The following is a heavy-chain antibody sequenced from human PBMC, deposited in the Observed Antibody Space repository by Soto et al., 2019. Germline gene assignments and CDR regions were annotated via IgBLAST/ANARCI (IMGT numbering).Heavy chain of an antibody. CDR2: ISAYNGNT. CDR1: GYTFTSYG. V-gene: IGHV1-18*01. D-gene: IGHD3-9*01. Sequence: ASVKVSCKASGYTFTSYGISWVRQAPGQGLEWMGWISAYNGNTNYAQKLQGRVTMTTDTSTSTAYMELRSLRSDDTAVYYCARDYRLGDILTDDNAFDILGQGTMVTVSS. J-gene: IGHJ3*02. CDR3: ARDYRLGDILTDDNAFDI.